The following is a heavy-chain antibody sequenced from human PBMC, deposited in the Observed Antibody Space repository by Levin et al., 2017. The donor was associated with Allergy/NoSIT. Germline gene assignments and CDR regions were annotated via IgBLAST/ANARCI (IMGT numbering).Heavy chain of an antibody. Sequence: VSGPTLVKPTQTLTLTCTFSGFSLSTSKTRVSWIRQPPGKALEWLARIDWDDDKFYSTSLKTRLTISKDTSKNQVVLTMTNMDPVDTATYYCAREVYYYDSSGYSKLRYYSDYWGQGTLVTVSS. CDR3: AREVYYYDSSGYSKLRYYSDY. CDR1: GFSLSTSKTR. CDR2: IDWDDDK. J-gene: IGHJ4*02. V-gene: IGHV2-70*04. D-gene: IGHD3-22*01.